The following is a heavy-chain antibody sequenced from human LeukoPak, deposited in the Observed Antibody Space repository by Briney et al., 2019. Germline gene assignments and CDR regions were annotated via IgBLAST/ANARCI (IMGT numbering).Heavy chain of an antibody. D-gene: IGHD5-18*01. Sequence: GGSLRLSCAASGFTFSSYAMSWVRQAPGKGLEWVSAISGSGGSTYYADSVKGRFTISRDNSKNTLYLQMNSLRAEDTAVYYCAKGLHSYGFPSYFDYWGQGTLVTVSS. V-gene: IGHV3-23*01. CDR1: GFTFSSYA. J-gene: IGHJ4*02. CDR3: AKGLHSYGFPSYFDY. CDR2: ISGSGGST.